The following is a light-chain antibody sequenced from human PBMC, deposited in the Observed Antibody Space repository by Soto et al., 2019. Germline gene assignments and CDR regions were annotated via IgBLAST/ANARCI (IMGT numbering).Light chain of an antibody. Sequence: QPVLTQSPSASASLGASVKLTCTLSSGHSSYAIAWHQQQPEKGPRYLMKLNSDGSHSKGDGIPDRFSGSSSGAERYLTISSLQSEDEADYYCQTWGTGVVFGAGTQLTVL. CDR2: LNSDGSH. V-gene: IGLV4-69*01. CDR3: QTWGTGVV. J-gene: IGLJ2*01. CDR1: SGHSSYA.